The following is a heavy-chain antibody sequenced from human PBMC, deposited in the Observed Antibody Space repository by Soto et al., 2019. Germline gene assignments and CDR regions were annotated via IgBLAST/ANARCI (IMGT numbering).Heavy chain of an antibody. J-gene: IGHJ4*02. V-gene: IGHV1-69*12. CDR3: ARVSSSWYKDYFDY. CDR2: IIPIFGTT. Sequence: QVQLVQSGAEVKKPGSSVKVSCKASGGTFSNYAISWVRQVPGQGLEWMGGIIPIFGTTNYAQRFQGRVTITADESTSTAYMELSSLRSEDTAGYYCARVSSSWYKDYFDYWGQGTLVTVSS. CDR1: GGTFSNYA. D-gene: IGHD6-13*01.